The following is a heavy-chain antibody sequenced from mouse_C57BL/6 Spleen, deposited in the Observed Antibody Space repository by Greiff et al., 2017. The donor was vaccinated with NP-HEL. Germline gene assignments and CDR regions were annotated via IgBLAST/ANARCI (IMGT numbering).Heavy chain of an antibody. J-gene: IGHJ4*01. D-gene: IGHD2-4*01. V-gene: IGHV1-82*01. Sequence: VQRVESGPELVKPGASVKISCKASGYAFSSSWMNWVKQRPGKGLEWIGRIYPGDGDTNYNGKFKGKATLTADKSSSTAYMQLSSLTSEDSAVYFCARKKAYDYDEGYAMDYWGQGTSVTVSS. CDR2: IYPGDGDT. CDR1: GYAFSSSW. CDR3: ARKKAYDYDEGYAMDY.